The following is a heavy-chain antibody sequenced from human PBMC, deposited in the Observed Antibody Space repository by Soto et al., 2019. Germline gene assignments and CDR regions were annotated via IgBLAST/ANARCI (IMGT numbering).Heavy chain of an antibody. J-gene: IGHJ4*02. CDR1: GFTFSGSA. D-gene: IGHD5-18*01. V-gene: IGHV3-73*01. Sequence: GGSLRLSCAASGFTFSGSAMHWVRQASGKGLEWVGRIRSKANSYATAYAVSVKGRFTISRDDSKNTAYLQMNSLKTEDTAVYYCTRLSVDTAMVTGEGFDYWGQGTLVTVSS. CDR2: IRSKANSYAT. CDR3: TRLSVDTAMVTGEGFDY.